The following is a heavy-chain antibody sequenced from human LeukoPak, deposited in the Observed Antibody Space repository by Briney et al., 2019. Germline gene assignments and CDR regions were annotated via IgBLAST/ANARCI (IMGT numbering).Heavy chain of an antibody. D-gene: IGHD3-22*01. CDR1: GFSFSSYG. Sequence: GGSLRLSCVASGFSFSSYGMYWVRQAPGKGLEWVAFVRYDGSNKYYADSVKGRFTISRDNYKSVLDLQMNSLTVEDTGVYYCAKYYRESSGASPLDYWGQGTRDTVSS. V-gene: IGHV3-30*02. CDR3: AKYYRESSGASPLDY. J-gene: IGHJ4*02. CDR2: VRYDGSNK.